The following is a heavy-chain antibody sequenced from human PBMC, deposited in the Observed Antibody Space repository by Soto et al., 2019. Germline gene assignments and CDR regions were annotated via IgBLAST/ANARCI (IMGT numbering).Heavy chain of an antibody. CDR3: ARRRDRTSSWYFDY. D-gene: IGHD6-13*01. V-gene: IGHV3-48*02. CDR1: GFTFSSYS. J-gene: IGHJ4*02. CDR2: ISRSSSTI. Sequence: XXSLRLTFAASGFTFSSYSMDWVLQAPGKGLEWVSYISRSSSTIYYADSVKGRFTISRDNAKNSLYLQMNSLRDEDTAVYYCARRRDRTSSWYFDYWGQGTLVTVSS.